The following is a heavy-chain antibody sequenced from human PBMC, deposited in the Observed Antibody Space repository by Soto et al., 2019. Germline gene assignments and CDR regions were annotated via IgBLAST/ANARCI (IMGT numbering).Heavy chain of an antibody. J-gene: IGHJ6*03. V-gene: IGHV1-8*01. D-gene: IGHD3-16*01. CDR3: ARAIAFPEENYEHLYYYYMDV. Sequence: ASVKVSCKASGYTFTSYDINWVRQATGQGLEWMGWMNPNSGNTGYAQKFQGRVTMTRNTSISTAYMELSSLRSEDTAVYYCARAIAFPEENYEHLYYYYMDVWGKGTTVTVSS. CDR2: MNPNSGNT. CDR1: GYTFTSYD.